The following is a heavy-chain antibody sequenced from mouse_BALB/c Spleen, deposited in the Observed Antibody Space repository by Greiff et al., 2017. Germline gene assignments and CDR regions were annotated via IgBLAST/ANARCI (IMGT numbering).Heavy chain of an antibody. Sequence: QVQLQQPGAELVRPGASVKLSCKASGYTFTSYWINWVKQRPGQGLEWIGNIYPSDSYTNYNQKFKDKATLTVDKSSSTAYMQLSSPTSEDSAVYYGTRDYGTRYFDVWGAGTTVTVSS. CDR2: IYPSDSYT. CDR3: TRDYGTRYFDV. V-gene: IGHV1-69*02. CDR1: GYTFTSYW. D-gene: IGHD1-1*01. J-gene: IGHJ1*01.